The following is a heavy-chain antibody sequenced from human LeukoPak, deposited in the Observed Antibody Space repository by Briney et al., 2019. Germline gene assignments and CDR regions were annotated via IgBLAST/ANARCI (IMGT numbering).Heavy chain of an antibody. D-gene: IGHD4-17*01. Sequence: GGSLGPSCAASGFTFSSYAMHWVRQAPGKGLEWVAVISYDASKNYYADSVKGRFTISRDNSKNTLYLQMNSLRAEDTAVYFCARDSARYGDHGYFQHWGQGTLVTVSS. CDR3: ARDSARYGDHGYFQH. CDR1: GFTFSSYA. V-gene: IGHV3-30*01. J-gene: IGHJ1*01. CDR2: ISYDASKN.